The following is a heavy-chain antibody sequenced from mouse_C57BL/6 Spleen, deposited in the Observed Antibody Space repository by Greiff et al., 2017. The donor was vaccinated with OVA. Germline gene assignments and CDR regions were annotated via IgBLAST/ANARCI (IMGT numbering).Heavy chain of an antibody. J-gene: IGHJ2*01. CDR2: IDPSDSYT. Sequence: QVQLKQPGAELVKPGASVKLSCKASGYTFTSYWMQWVKQRPGQGLEWIGEIDPSDSYTNYNQKFKGKATLTVDTSSSTAYMQLSSLTSEDSAVYYCARSLFDYWGQGTTLTVSS. V-gene: IGHV1-50*01. CDR3: ARSLFDY. CDR1: GYTFTSYW.